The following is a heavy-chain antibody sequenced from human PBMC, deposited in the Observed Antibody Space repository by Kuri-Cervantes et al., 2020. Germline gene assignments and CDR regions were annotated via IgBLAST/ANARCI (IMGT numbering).Heavy chain of an antibody. J-gene: IGHJ4*02. D-gene: IGHD5-12*01. CDR2: ISYDGSNK. CDR3: ARGRRYSGYEDYFDY. V-gene: IGHV3-30-3*01. Sequence: GESLKISCAASGFIFSSYAMHWVRQAPGKGLEWVAVISYDGSNKYYADSVKGRFTISRDNSKNTLYLQMNSLRAEDTAVYYCARGRRYSGYEDYFDYWGQGTLVTVSS. CDR1: GFIFSSYA.